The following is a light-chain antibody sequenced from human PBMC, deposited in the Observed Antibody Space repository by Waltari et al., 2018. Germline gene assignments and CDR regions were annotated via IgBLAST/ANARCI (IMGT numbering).Light chain of an antibody. Sequence: SSELTQPPSVSVSPGQTARITCSGVALQQQLGYCFQQKPGQAPVVVIYKDSERPSGIPERFSGSSSGTTVTLTISGVQAEDEADYYCLSTDSSGTSSWVFGGGTKLTVL. CDR3: LSTDSSGTSSWV. CDR2: KDS. J-gene: IGLJ3*02. V-gene: IGLV3-25*03. CDR1: ALQQQL.